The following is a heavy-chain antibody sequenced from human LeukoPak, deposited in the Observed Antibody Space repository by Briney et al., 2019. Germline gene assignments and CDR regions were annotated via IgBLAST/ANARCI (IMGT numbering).Heavy chain of an antibody. V-gene: IGHV3-7*04. J-gene: IGHJ4*02. Sequence: GGSLRLSCAASGFTFSSYWMNWVRQAPGKGLEWVANIKQDGSEKDYVDSVKGRFTISRDNAKNSLYLQMNSLRAEDTAVYYCGRVSSLAVAGFFDYWGQGILVTVSS. CDR1: GFTFSSYW. CDR3: GRVSSLAVAGFFDY. CDR2: IKQDGSEK. D-gene: IGHD6-19*01.